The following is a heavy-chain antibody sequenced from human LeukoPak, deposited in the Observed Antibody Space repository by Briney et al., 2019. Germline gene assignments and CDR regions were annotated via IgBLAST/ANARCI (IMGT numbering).Heavy chain of an antibody. CDR1: GGTFSSYT. J-gene: IGHJ4*02. CDR2: IIPILGIA. V-gene: IGHV1-69*02. CDR3: ATTSDATLLWFGEFDY. Sequence: SVKVSCKASGGTFSSYTISWVRQAPGQGLEWMGRIIPILGIANYAQKFQGRVTITADKSTSTAYMELSSLRSEDTAVYYCATTSDATLLWFGEFDYWGQGTLVTVSS. D-gene: IGHD3-10*01.